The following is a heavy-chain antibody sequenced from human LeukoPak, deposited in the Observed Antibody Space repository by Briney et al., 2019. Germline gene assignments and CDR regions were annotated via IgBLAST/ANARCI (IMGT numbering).Heavy chain of an antibody. CDR3: AKAGYSSSLLDY. CDR1: GFTFNSYS. CDR2: ISRSSTTI. V-gene: IGHV3-48*01. D-gene: IGHD6-13*01. Sequence: RTGGSLRLSCAASGFTFNSYSMNWVRQAPGKGLEWVSYISRSSTTIYYADSLKGRFTISRDNAKNSLYLQMDSLRAEDTAVYYCAKAGYSSSLLDYWGQGALVTVSS. J-gene: IGHJ4*02.